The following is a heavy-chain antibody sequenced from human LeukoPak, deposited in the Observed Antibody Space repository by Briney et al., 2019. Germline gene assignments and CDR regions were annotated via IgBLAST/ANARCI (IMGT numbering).Heavy chain of an antibody. J-gene: IGHJ4*02. CDR2: IPYDGSDV. CDR3: ARDNNGDY. V-gene: IGHV3-30*04. CDR1: GFTFSNYA. Sequence: GGSLRLSCAASGFTFSNYAMHWVRQAPGRGLQWVAVIPYDGSDVNCADSVKGRFTISRDNSKSTLYLQLNSLRVEDTAVYYCARDNNGDYWGQGTLVAVSS. D-gene: IGHD2-8*01.